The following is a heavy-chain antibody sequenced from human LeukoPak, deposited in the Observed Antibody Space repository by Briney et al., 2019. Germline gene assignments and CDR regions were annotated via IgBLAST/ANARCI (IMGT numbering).Heavy chain of an antibody. CDR1: GFTFSSFS. D-gene: IGHD5-18*01. CDR3: AGDRDTSMVKGY. V-gene: IGHV3-48*02. CDR2: ISRDSRMI. Sequence: GGSLRLSCAVSGFTFSSFSMTWVRPAPGRGLEWVSYISRDSRMIYYGDSVKGRFSISRENAKNTLYLHMNRLRDEDAAVYDCAGDRDTSMVKGYWGRGTVVTVSS. J-gene: IGHJ4*02.